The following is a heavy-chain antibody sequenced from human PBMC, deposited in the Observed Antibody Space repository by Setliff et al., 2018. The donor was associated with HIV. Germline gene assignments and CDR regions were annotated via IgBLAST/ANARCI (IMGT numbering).Heavy chain of an antibody. CDR3: ARDGRPYYFDSASYYTADAFDV. Sequence: PSETLSLTCAVYGGSFSGYYWSWIRQPPGKGLEWIGEINHSGSTNYNPSLKSRVTISVDTSKNQFSLKLSSLTAADTAVYYCARDGRPYYFDSASYYTADAFDVGGQGTMVTVSS. CDR2: INHSGST. CDR1: GGSFSGYY. V-gene: IGHV4-34*01. J-gene: IGHJ3*01. D-gene: IGHD3-22*01.